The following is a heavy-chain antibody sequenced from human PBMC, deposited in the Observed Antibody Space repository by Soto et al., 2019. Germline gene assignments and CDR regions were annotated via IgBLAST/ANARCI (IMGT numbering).Heavy chain of an antibody. CDR3: ARGRVDGGELDL. CDR1: GFTFRTYG. Sequence: VQLVESGGGVVQPGRSLRLSCAASGFTFRTYGMYWVRQAPGKGLEWVAVIWYDASNKYYGDSVKGRFTISRDNSENTLYLQMNSLRAEDTAVYYCARGRVDGGELDLWGQGTLVTVSS. J-gene: IGHJ4*02. V-gene: IGHV3-33*01. CDR2: IWYDASNK. D-gene: IGHD1-26*01.